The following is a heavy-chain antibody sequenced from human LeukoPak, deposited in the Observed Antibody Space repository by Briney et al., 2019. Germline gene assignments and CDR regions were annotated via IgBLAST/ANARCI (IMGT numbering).Heavy chain of an antibody. V-gene: IGHV4-59*11. CDR2: VPYTGRT. Sequence: SETLSLTCTVSGGSLSGHYWSWIRQPPGKRLEWIGYVPYTGRTKYNPSLQSRVTISIDTSKSQFSLKLTSVTSADTAVYSCARLLDNDISGGPDTFDVWGQGTTVIVSS. J-gene: IGHJ3*01. CDR1: GGSLSGHY. CDR3: ARLLDNDISGGPDTFDV. D-gene: IGHD3-22*01.